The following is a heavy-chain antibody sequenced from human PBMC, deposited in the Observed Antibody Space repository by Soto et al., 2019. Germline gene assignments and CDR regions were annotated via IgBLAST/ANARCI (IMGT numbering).Heavy chain of an antibody. Sequence: SETLSLTCAVYGGSFSDYYWSWIRQPPGKGLEWVGEINHRGTTNYNPSLRSRVIISLDTSKNQFSLKLSSVTAADTALYDCARVKYEVMRFFMEFSGMDVWGQGTTVTVS. CDR2: INHRGTT. J-gene: IGHJ6*02. CDR3: ARVKYEVMRFFMEFSGMDV. D-gene: IGHD6-19*01. V-gene: IGHV4-34*01. CDR1: GGSFSDYY.